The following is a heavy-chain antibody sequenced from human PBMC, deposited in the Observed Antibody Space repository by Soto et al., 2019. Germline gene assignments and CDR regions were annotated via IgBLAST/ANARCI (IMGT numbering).Heavy chain of an antibody. Sequence: QVQLVQSGAEVKKPGSSVKVSCKASGGTFSSYAISWVRQAPGQGLEWMGGIIPIFGTANYAQTFQGRVTITAEESTSPAYMEQSSLRSEDTDVYYCARGIAAAGRTNYYGMDVWGQGTTVAVAS. V-gene: IGHV1-69*01. J-gene: IGHJ6*02. CDR2: IIPIFGTA. CDR3: ARGIAAAGRTNYYGMDV. D-gene: IGHD6-13*01. CDR1: GGTFSSYA.